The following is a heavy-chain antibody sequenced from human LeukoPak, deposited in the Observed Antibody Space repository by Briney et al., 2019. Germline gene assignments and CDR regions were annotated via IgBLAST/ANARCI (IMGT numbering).Heavy chain of an antibody. D-gene: IGHD6-13*01. Sequence: GESLQISCQGSGYSFPNYWIGWVRQMPGKGLEWMGIIYPDDSDTRYSPSFQGQVTISVDKSISTAYLQWSSLKASDTAMYYCARPGAASTMTVSFDIWGQGTMVTVSS. CDR1: GYSFPNYW. CDR2: IYPDDSDT. J-gene: IGHJ3*02. V-gene: IGHV5-51*01. CDR3: ARPGAASTMTVSFDI.